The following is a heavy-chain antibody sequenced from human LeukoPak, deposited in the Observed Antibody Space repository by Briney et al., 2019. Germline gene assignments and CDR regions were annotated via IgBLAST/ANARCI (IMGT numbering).Heavy chain of an antibody. CDR3: ARGWGAGHNYFDY. Sequence: SVKVSCKASGGAFSSYAISWVRQAPGQGLEWMGGIIPVSGTPNYAQKFQGRVTITTDESTSTAYMELSSLRSEDTAVYYCARGWGAGHNYFDYWGQGTLVTVSS. CDR1: GGAFSSYA. V-gene: IGHV1-69*05. D-gene: IGHD3-16*01. CDR2: IIPVSGTP. J-gene: IGHJ4*02.